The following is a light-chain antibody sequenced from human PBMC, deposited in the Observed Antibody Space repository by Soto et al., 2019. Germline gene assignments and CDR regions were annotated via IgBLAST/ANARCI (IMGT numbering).Light chain of an antibody. Sequence: DLQLTEYASFVYAAVGDRVNITCRASQDFSNFLAWYQQKPGRAPKLLMYDASTLQSGVPSRFSGSGSATEFTLTMRSLHSEDFATYYCQHLYTSPLTVAGGTKVDIK. V-gene: IGKV1-9*01. J-gene: IGKJ4*01. CDR1: QDFSNF. CDR3: QHLYTSPLT. CDR2: DAS.